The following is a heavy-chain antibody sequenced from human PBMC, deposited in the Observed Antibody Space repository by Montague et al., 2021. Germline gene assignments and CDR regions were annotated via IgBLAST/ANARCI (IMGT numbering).Heavy chain of an antibody. D-gene: IGHD2-8*01. CDR2: INQDGNDK. CDR3: ANTKMDY. J-gene: IGHJ4*02. Sequence: SLILSCAASGFTFSSYWMAWVRQAPVKGLEWVANINQDGNDKYYVDSVRGRFTISRDNAKKSLYLQMNSLRVDDTAVYYCANTKMDYWGQGMLVIVS. V-gene: IGHV3-7*01. CDR1: GFTFSSYW.